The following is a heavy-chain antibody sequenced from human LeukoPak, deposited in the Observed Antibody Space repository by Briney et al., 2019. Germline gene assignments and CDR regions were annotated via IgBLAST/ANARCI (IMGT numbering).Heavy chain of an antibody. CDR2: IYHSGST. Sequence: TLSLTCAVSGGSISSGGYSWSWIRQPPGKGLEWIGYIYHSGSTYYNPSLKCRVTISVDRSKNQFSLKLSSVTAADTAVYYCARGDYYDSSGYSWFDPWGQGTLVTVSS. J-gene: IGHJ5*02. CDR1: GGSISSGGYS. CDR3: ARGDYYDSSGYSWFDP. V-gene: IGHV4-30-2*01. D-gene: IGHD3-22*01.